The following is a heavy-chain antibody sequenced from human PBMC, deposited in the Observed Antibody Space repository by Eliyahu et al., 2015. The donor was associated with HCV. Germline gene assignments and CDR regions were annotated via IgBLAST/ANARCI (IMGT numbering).Heavy chain of an antibody. V-gene: IGHV4-61*02. CDR1: GGSISSGSFS. D-gene: IGHD5/OR15-5a*01. CDR3: AREGRSTIEGY. J-gene: IGHJ4*02. CDR2: ISTSGST. Sequence: QVQLQESGPGLVKPSQTLSLTCTVSGGSISSGSFSWTWIRQPAGKGLEWIGRISTSGSTSYHPSLKSRVTMSVETPKNQFSLQLTSVTAADTAVYYCAREGRSTIEGYWGQGTLVTVSS.